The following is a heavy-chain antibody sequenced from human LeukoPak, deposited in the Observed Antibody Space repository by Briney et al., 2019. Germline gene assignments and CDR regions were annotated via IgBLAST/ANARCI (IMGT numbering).Heavy chain of an antibody. CDR2: INPNTGDT. CDR3: ARGGYCSSTSCRLSLDY. Sequence: ASVKVSCKASGYTFTGYHMHWVRQAPGQGLEWMGWINPNTGDTNYAQKFQGRVTMTRDTSISAAYMELSWLRSDDTAVYYCARGGYCSSTSCRLSLDYWGQGTLVTVSS. J-gene: IGHJ4*02. CDR1: GYTFTGYH. V-gene: IGHV1-2*02. D-gene: IGHD2-2*01.